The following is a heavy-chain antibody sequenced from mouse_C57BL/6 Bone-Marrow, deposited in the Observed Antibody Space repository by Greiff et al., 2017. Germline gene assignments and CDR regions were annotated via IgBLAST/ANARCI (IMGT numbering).Heavy chain of an antibody. V-gene: IGHV2-9-1*01. CDR3: ARNKANWDVWYFDY. Sequence: VQLVESGPGLVAPSQSLSITCTVSGFSLTSYAISWVRQPPGKGLEWLGVIWTGGGTNYNSALKSRLSISKDNSKSQVFLKMNSLQTDDTARYYCARNKANWDVWYFDYWGQGTTLTVSS. J-gene: IGHJ2*01. CDR2: IWTGGGT. D-gene: IGHD4-1*01. CDR1: GFSLTSYA.